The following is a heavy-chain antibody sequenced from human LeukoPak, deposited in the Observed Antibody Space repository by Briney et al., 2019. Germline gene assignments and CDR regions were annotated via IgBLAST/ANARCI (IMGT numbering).Heavy chain of an antibody. D-gene: IGHD6-13*01. CDR1: GGTFSSYA. J-gene: IGHJ5*02. V-gene: IGHV1-69*05. CDR2: IIPIFGTA. CDR3: AREGEAAAGTESPTINRFDP. Sequence: ASVKVSCKASGGTFSSYAISWVRQAPGQGLEWMGRIIPIFGTANYAQKFQGRVTITTDESTSTAYMELSSLRSEDTAVYYCAREGEAAAGTESPTINRFDPWGQGTLVTVSS.